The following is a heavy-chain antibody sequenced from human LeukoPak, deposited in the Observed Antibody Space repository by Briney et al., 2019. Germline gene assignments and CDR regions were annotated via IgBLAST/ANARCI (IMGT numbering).Heavy chain of an antibody. D-gene: IGHD2/OR15-2a*01. V-gene: IGHV1-46*01. CDR3: VRQGSYSNAIGTGY. CDR2: INPSGGRT. J-gene: IGHJ4*02. CDR1: GYTFANYY. Sequence: ASVKVSCKASGYTFANYYMHWVRQAPGQGLEWMGMINPSGGRTTYAQKFQGRVTMTRDTSTSTLYMELSSLRSEDTAVYYCVRQGSYSNAIGTGYWGQGTLVTVSS.